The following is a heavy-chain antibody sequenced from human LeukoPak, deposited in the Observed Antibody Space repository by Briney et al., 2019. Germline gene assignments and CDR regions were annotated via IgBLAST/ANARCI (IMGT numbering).Heavy chain of an antibody. V-gene: IGHV3-23*01. CDR2: ISGSGGYT. J-gene: IGHJ4*02. CDR1: GFTFRSYA. CDR3: AKDEYFDWLSSTLH. Sequence: GGSLRLSCAASGFTFRSYAMTWVRQAPGKGLEWVSTISGSGGYTYYADSVKGRFTISRDNSKNTLYLQMNSLRAEDTAVYYCAKDEYFDWLSSTLHWGQGILVTVSS. D-gene: IGHD3-9*01.